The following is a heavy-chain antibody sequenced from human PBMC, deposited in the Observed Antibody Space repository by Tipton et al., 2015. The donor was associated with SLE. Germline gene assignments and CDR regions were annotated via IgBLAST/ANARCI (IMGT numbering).Heavy chain of an antibody. D-gene: IGHD1-26*01. CDR2: IYYSGST. J-gene: IGHJ6*02. CDR3: AREASYPFGMDV. CDR1: GGSFSGYY. V-gene: IGHV4-59*12. Sequence: TLSLTCAVYGGSFSGYYWSWIRQPPGKGLEWIGYIYYSGSTYYNPSLKSRVTISVDTSKNQFSLKLSSVTAADTAVYYCAREASYPFGMDVWGQGTTVTV.